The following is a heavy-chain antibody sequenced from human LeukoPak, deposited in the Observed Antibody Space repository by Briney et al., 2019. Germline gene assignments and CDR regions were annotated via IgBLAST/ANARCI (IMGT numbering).Heavy chain of an antibody. Sequence: SETLSLTCAVYGGSFSGYYWSWIRQPPGKGLEWIGHVHYSGSTNYNPSLKSRLTMSVDTSKNQFSLKLRSLTAADAAVYYCTRRQYYDNSRWAFDIWGQGTMVTVSS. CDR2: VHYSGST. J-gene: IGHJ3*02. CDR3: TRRQYYDNSRWAFDI. V-gene: IGHV4-59*08. D-gene: IGHD3-22*01. CDR1: GGSFSGYY.